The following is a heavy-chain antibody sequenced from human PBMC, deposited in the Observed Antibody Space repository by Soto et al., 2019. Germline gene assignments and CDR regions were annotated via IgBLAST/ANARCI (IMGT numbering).Heavy chain of an antibody. J-gene: IGHJ5*02. D-gene: IGHD3-22*01. V-gene: IGHV1-46*03. Sequence: PGQGLEWMGIINPSGGSTSYAQKFQGRVTMTRDTSTSTVYMELSSLRSEDTAVYYCARDYYDSSGYLDPWGQGTLVTVSS. CDR3: ARDYYDSSGYLDP. CDR2: INPSGGST.